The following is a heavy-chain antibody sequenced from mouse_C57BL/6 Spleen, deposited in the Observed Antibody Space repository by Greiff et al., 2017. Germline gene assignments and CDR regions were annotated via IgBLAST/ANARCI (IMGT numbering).Heavy chain of an antibody. CDR2: FYPGSGSI. D-gene: IGHD1-1*01. J-gene: IGHJ4*01. Sequence: QVQLQQSGAELVKPGASVKLSCKASGYTFTEYTIHWVKQRSGQGLEWIGWFYPGSGSIKYNEKFKDKATLTADKTSSTVYMAISRLTSEDSAVYFCAGHARDDGSSYDAMDYWGQGTSVTVSS. V-gene: IGHV1-62-2*01. CDR3: AGHARDDGSSYDAMDY. CDR1: GYTFTEYT.